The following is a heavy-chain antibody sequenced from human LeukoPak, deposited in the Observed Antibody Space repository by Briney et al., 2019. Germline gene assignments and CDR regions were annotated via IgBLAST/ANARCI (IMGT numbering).Heavy chain of an antibody. CDR2: INHSEST. CDR3: ALTYDSSGYYSHYFDY. Sequence: SETLSLTCAVYGGSFSGYYWSWIRQPPGKGLEWIVEINHSESTNYNPSLKSRVTISVDTSKNQFSLKLSSVTAADTAVYYCALTYDSSGYYSHYFDYWGQGTLVTVSS. CDR1: GGSFSGYY. V-gene: IGHV4-34*01. D-gene: IGHD3-22*01. J-gene: IGHJ4*02.